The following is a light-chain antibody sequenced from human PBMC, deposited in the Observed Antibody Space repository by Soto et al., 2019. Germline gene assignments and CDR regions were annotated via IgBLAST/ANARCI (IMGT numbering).Light chain of an antibody. CDR3: QEYATLPST. V-gene: IGKV4-1*01. Sequence: PLAGRASIMCRPSDIVFPHPTNKNYLAWYQQKPGQPPRLLISWASTRDTGVPDRFSGSGSGTDFTLTISSLQAEDVAVYYCQEYATLPSTFGHGTKADI. CDR1: DIVFPHPTNKNY. J-gene: IGKJ1*01. CDR2: WAS.